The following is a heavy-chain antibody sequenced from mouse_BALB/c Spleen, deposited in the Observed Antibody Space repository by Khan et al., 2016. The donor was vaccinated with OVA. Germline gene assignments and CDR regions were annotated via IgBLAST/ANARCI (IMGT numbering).Heavy chain of an antibody. D-gene: IGHD2-14*01. Sequence: QVQLQQPGAELVNPGASVNLSCKASGYTLTSYWMHWVKQRPGQGLEWIGEINPCNGRTNYNEKFKGKATLTVDKSSSTAYMQLSSPTSEDSAVYYCARVRINFDYWGQGTTLTVSA. CDR2: INPCNGRT. CDR3: ARVRINFDY. J-gene: IGHJ2*01. V-gene: IGHV1S81*02. CDR1: GYTLTSYW.